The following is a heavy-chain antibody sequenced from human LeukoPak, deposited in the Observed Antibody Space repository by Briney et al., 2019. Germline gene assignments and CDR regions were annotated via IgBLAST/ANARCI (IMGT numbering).Heavy chain of an antibody. CDR3: ARVPSPTYGSGSHDTDF. CDR1: GFTFSSYG. CDR2: INNDGSNT. V-gene: IGHV3-74*01. D-gene: IGHD3-10*01. Sequence: GGSLRLSCAASGFTFSSYGMHWVRQAPGKGLEWVSRINNDGSNTIYADSVKGRFTMSRDNAKNTLYLQMNSLRAEDTAIYSCARVPSPTYGSGSHDTDFWGQGTLVTVSS. J-gene: IGHJ4*02.